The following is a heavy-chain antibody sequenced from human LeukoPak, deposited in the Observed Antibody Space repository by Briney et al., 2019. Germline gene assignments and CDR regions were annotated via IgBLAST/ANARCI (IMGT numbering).Heavy chain of an antibody. CDR2: ISGSGAST. Sequence: PGGSLRLSCATSGFTFSSYAMSWVRQAPGKGLEWVSAISGSGASTYYADSVKGRFTISRDNSKNTLYLQMNSLRAEDTAVYYCAKDLSGTLTYWGQGTLVTVSS. CDR1: GFTFSSYA. D-gene: IGHD1-26*01. V-gene: IGHV3-23*01. J-gene: IGHJ4*02. CDR3: AKDLSGTLTY.